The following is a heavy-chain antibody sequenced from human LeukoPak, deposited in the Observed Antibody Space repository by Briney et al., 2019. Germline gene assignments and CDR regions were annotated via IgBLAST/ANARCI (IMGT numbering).Heavy chain of an antibody. CDR1: GFTFSSYW. Sequence: GGSLRLSCAASGFTFSSYWMSWVRQAPGKGLEWVANIKQDGSEKYYVDSVKGRFTISRDNAKNSLYLQMNSLRAEDTAVYYCASAIMITFGGVIVNREPQDYWGQGTLVTVSS. J-gene: IGHJ4*02. CDR3: ASAIMITFGGVIVNREPQDY. D-gene: IGHD3-16*02. CDR2: IKQDGSEK. V-gene: IGHV3-7*01.